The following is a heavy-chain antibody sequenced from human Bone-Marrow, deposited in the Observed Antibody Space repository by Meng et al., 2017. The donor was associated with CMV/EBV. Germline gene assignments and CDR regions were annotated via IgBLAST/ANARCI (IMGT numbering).Heavy chain of an antibody. CDR1: GGSFSGYY. J-gene: IGHJ4*02. CDR3: ARGRGWERDF. Sequence: GSLRLSCAVYGGSFSGYYWSWIRQPPGKGLEWIGEINHSGSTNYNPSLKSRVTISVDTSKNQFSLKLSSVTAADTAVYYCARGRGWERDFWGQGTLVTVYS. D-gene: IGHD1-26*01. CDR2: INHSGST. V-gene: IGHV4-34*01.